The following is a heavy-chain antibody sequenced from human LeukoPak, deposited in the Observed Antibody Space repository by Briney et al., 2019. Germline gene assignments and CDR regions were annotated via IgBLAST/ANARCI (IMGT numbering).Heavy chain of an antibody. CDR1: GFTFDDYA. Sequence: PGGSLRLSCEASGFTFDDYAMHWVRQVPGKGLEWVSGITWNSGSIDYADSEKGRFTISRDNAKNSPYLQMNSLRAEDTALYYCAGLTRESTPRGNWGFWSGYSDYWGQGTLVTVSS. D-gene: IGHD3-3*01. J-gene: IGHJ4*02. CDR3: AGLTRESTPRGNWGFWSGYSDY. V-gene: IGHV3-9*01. CDR2: ITWNSGSI.